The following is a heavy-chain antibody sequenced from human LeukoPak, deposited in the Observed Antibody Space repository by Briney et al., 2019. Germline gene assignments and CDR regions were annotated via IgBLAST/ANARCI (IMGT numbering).Heavy chain of an antibody. CDR2: IYPGDSDT. J-gene: IGHJ3*02. V-gene: IGHV5-51*01. Sequence: GESLKISCKGSGYSFTSYWIGWVRQMPGKGLEWMGIIYPGDSDTRYSPSFQGQVTISADKSISTAYLQWSSLKASDTAMYYCASGREYGVVTTVDAFDIWGQGTMVTVSS. CDR1: GYSFTSYW. CDR3: ASGREYGVVTTVDAFDI. D-gene: IGHD3-3*01.